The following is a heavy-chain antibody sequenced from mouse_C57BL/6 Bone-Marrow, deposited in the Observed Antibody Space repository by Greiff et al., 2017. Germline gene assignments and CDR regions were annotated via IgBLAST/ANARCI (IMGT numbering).Heavy chain of an antibody. V-gene: IGHV14-4*01. J-gene: IGHJ2*01. Sequence: EVMLVESGAELVRPGASVKLSCTASGFNIKDDYMHWVKQRPEQGLEWIGWIDPENGDTEYASKFQGKATITADTSSNTAYLQLSSLTSEDTAVYYCTTGGLYYWGQGTTLTVSS. CDR3: TTGGLYY. D-gene: IGHD1-1*02. CDR1: GFNIKDDY. CDR2: IDPENGDT.